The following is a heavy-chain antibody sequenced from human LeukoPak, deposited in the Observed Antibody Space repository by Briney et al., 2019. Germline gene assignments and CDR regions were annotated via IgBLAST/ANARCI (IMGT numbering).Heavy chain of an antibody. J-gene: IGHJ5*02. CDR1: GFSLSTSGMR. CDR2: IDWDDDK. D-gene: IGHD4-17*01. CDR3: ARTNYGDYRNWFDP. Sequence: ESGPTLVNPTQTLTLTCTFSGFSLSTSGMRVSWIRQPPGKAPEWLARIDWDDDKFYSTSLKTRLTISKDTSKNQVVLTMTNMDPVDTATYYCARTNYGDYRNWFDPWGQGTLVTVSS. V-gene: IGHV2-70*04.